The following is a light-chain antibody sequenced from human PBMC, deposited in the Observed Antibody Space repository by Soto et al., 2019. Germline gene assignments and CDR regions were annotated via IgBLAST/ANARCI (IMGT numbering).Light chain of an antibody. J-gene: IGKJ1*01. CDR2: AAS. Sequence: DIQMTQSPSTLSASIGDRVTITCRASESIRTWLAWYQQKPGKAPNLLIYAASRLQSGVPSRFSGSGSGTDFTLTISSLEPEDFAVYYCQQRSNWWTFGQGTKVDIK. CDR1: ESIRTW. CDR3: QQRSNWWT. V-gene: IGKV1-5*01.